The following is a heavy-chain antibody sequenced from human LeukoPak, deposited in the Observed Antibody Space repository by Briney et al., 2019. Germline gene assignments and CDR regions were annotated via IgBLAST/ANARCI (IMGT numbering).Heavy chain of an antibody. CDR2: INPNSGGT. V-gene: IGHV1-2*02. CDR3: ASCFGGGGSCYEIDY. D-gene: IGHD2-15*01. J-gene: IGHJ4*02. CDR1: GYTFTGYY. Sequence: ASVKVSCKASGYTFTGYYMHWVRQAPGQGPEWMGWINPNSGGTNYAQKFQGRVTMTRDTSISTAYMELSSLRSDDTAVCYCASCFGGGGSCYEIDYWGQGTLVTVSS.